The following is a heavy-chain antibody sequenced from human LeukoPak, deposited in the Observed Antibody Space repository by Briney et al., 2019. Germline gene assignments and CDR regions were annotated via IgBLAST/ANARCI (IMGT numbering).Heavy chain of an antibody. J-gene: IGHJ4*02. CDR3: ARPLLWWPQVGYFDY. Sequence: VASVKVSCKASGYTFTGYYIHWVRQAPGQGLEWMGWINPNSGGTNYAQKFQGRVTLTRDTSLSTAYMELSRLRSDDTAVYYCARPLLWWPQVGYFDYWGQGILVTVSS. D-gene: IGHD4/OR15-4a*01. CDR1: GYTFTGYY. V-gene: IGHV1-2*02. CDR2: INPNSGGT.